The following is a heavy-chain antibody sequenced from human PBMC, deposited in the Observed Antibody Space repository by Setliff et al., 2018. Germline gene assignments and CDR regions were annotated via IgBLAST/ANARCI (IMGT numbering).Heavy chain of an antibody. V-gene: IGHV4-38-2*02. D-gene: IGHD3-16*01. CDR2: IYHTGTT. J-gene: IGHJ4*02. Sequence: SETLSLTCAVSYYSISSSYYWGWIRQPPGKGLEWIGSIYHTGTTYYNPSLKSRVTISVDTSKNQFSLRLSSVTAADTAVYFCARDYGPNDYWGQGSLVTVSS. CDR1: YYSISSSYY. CDR3: ARDYGPNDY.